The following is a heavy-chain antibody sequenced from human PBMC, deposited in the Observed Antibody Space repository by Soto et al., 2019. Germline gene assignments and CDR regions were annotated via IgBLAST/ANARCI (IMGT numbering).Heavy chain of an antibody. CDR1: GFNVNSDY. V-gene: IGHV3-53*01. D-gene: IGHD2-15*01. Sequence: PGGSLRLSCAASGFNVNSDYMNWVRQTPGKGLEWVASIYSGETTYYADSVRGRFTISSDKSKNTLYFQLSSLRIEDTAVYYCTRKNVVVLGNYGFLWGQGTLVTVSS. CDR2: IYSGETT. CDR3: TRKNVVVLGNYGFL. J-gene: IGHJ4*02.